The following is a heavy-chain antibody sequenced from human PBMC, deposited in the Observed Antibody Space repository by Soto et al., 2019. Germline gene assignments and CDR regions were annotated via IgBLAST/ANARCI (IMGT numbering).Heavy chain of an antibody. D-gene: IGHD2-21*01. Sequence: EVQLVESGGGLVQPGGSLRLSCAASGFTFTNYWIHWVRQVPGKGLMWISRINGDGTTTNYADSVKGRFAISRDNARNTVYRQVSSLSVEDTALYYCARGIPGHSGRDVWGHGTTVTVSS. CDR3: ARGIPGHSGRDV. CDR2: INGDGTTT. J-gene: IGHJ6*01. CDR1: GFTFTNYW. V-gene: IGHV3-74*01.